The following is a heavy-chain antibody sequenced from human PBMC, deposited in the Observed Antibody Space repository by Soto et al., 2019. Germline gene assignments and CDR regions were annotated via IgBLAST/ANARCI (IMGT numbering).Heavy chain of an antibody. CDR1: GGSISSDY. CDR2: IYSSGST. CDR3: AGHYYDFWIGQSGYYFDY. J-gene: IGHJ4*02. D-gene: IGHD3-3*01. V-gene: IGHV4-4*07. Sequence: PSETLSLTCTVSGGSISSDYWSWIRQPAGEGLEWIGRIYSSGSTNYNPSLQSRVTMSVDTSKNQFSLKLSSVTAADTAVYYCAGHYYDFWIGQSGYYFDYWGQGTLVTVSS.